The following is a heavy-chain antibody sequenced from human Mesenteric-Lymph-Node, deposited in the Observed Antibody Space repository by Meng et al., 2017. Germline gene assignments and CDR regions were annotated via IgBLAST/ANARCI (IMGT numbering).Heavy chain of an antibody. Sequence: GGPLRLSCTASGFTFSDYWMHWVRQAPGKGLVWVSRIIGDGSGADYADPVKGRFTISRDNGKNTLYLQMNSLRVDDTALYYCARVAMAAAGRGIDYWGLGTLVTVSS. J-gene: IGHJ4*02. CDR1: GFTFSDYW. D-gene: IGHD6-19*01. CDR2: IIGDGSGA. CDR3: ARVAMAAAGRGIDY. V-gene: IGHV3-74*01.